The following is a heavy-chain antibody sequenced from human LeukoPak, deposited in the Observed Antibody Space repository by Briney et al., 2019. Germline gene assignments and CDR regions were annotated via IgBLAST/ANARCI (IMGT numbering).Heavy chain of an antibody. CDR2: ISWNSGSI. J-gene: IGHJ4*02. CDR1: GFTFDDYA. V-gene: IGHV3-9*01. Sequence: GRSLRLSCAASGFTFDDYAMHWVRQAPGKGLEWVSGISWNSGSIGYADSVKGRFTISRDNAKNSLYLQMNSLRAEDTALYYCAKDKHGEYYFDYWGQGTLVTVSS. CDR3: AKDKHGEYYFDY. D-gene: IGHD3-10*01.